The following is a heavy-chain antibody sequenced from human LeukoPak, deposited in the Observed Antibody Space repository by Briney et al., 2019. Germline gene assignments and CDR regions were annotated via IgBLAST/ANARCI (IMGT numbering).Heavy chain of an antibody. V-gene: IGHV1-69*04. CDR3: ARGYSRNWYFDL. CDR1: GGTFSSYA. J-gene: IGHJ2*01. CDR2: IIPILGIA. Sequence: ASVKVSCKASGGTFSSYAISWVRQAPGQGLEWMGRIIPILGIANYAQKFQGRVTITADKSTSTAYMELSSLRSEDTAVYYCARGYSRNWYFDLWGRGTLVTVSS. D-gene: IGHD6-13*01.